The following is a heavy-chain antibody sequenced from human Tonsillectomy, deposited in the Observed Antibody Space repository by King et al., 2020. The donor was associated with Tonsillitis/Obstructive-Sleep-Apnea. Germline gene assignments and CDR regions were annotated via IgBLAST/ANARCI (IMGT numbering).Heavy chain of an antibody. V-gene: IGHV7-4-1*01. CDR2: INTDTGNP. D-gene: IGHD3-3*01. J-gene: IGHJ4*02. CDR3: SMLFPSSFLGPDY. Sequence: VQLVESGSELKKPGASVKVSCKSSGYTFNKIAMMWVRQAPGQGLEWMGWINTDTGNPTYAQDFTGRFVFSFDTSVRTAYLQIDSLQAEDTSVYYCSMLFPSSFLGPDYWGQGTLVTVSS. CDR1: GYTFNKIA.